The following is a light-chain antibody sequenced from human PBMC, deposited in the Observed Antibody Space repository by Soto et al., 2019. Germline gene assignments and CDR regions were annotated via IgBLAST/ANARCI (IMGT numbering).Light chain of an antibody. CDR3: QHRNNRPFS. Sequence: EIVLTQSLATLSLSTGERATLSCRASQSVSRYLACYQQRPGQAPRLLIYDASYRATGIPARFSGSGSGTDFTLTISRLDPEECAVYYCQHRNNRPFSVCPVTKVDTK. J-gene: IGKJ3*01. CDR2: DAS. V-gene: IGKV3-11*01. CDR1: QSVSRY.